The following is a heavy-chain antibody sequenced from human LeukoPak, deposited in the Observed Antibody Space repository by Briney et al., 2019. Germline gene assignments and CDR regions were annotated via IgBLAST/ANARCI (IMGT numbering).Heavy chain of an antibody. CDR2: INPNNGGT. CDR1: GYTFTDYY. Sequence: GASVKVSCKASGYTFTDYYIHWVRQAPGQGLEWMGWINPNNGGTNYAQKFQVRVTMTTDTSTSTAYMELRSLRSDDTAVYYCARDLYYYDSSGWFRGYYWGQGTLVTVSS. V-gene: IGHV1-2*02. CDR3: ARDLYYYDSSGWFRGYY. J-gene: IGHJ4*02. D-gene: IGHD3-22*01.